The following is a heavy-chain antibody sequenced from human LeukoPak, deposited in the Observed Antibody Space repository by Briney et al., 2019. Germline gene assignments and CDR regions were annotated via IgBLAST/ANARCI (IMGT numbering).Heavy chain of an antibody. Sequence: GGSLRLSCAASGFTFRSYEMNWVRQAPGKGLVWVSRINSDGISTTYADSVKGRFTISRDNAKGTLYLQMNSLRAEDTAVYYCARAGAMTTMLHYWGQGTLVTVSS. V-gene: IGHV3-74*03. CDR2: INSDGIST. CDR1: GFTFRSYE. J-gene: IGHJ4*02. D-gene: IGHD4-11*01. CDR3: ARAGAMTTMLHY.